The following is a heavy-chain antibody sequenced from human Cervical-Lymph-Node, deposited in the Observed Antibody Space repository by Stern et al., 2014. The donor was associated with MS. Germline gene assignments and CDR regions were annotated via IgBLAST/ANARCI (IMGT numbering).Heavy chain of an antibody. CDR1: GYTFTTYW. V-gene: IGHV5-51*01. D-gene: IGHD2-15*01. J-gene: IGHJ5*02. CDR2: IYPGDSDT. CDR3: ARGIWSFDL. Sequence: EVQLVQSGAEVKKPGESLAISCECSGYTFTTYWIGWVRQGPGKGLEWMGSIYPGDSDTTYNPSIEGQVTISADKSSSPASLQWSSLKASDTAVYYCARGIWSFDLWGQGTLVTVSS.